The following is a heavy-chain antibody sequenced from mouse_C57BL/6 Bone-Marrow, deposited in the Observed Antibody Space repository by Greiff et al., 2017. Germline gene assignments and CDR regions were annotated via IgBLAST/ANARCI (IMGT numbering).Heavy chain of an antibody. V-gene: IGHV5-6*01. Sequence: EVHLVESGGDLVKPGGSLKLSCAASGFTFSSYGMSWVRQTPDKRLGWVATISSGGSYTYYPDSVKGRFTISRDNAKNTLYLQMSSLKSEDTAMYYCARRWLPHYYAMDYWGQGTSVTVSS. D-gene: IGHD2-3*01. J-gene: IGHJ4*01. CDR3: ARRWLPHYYAMDY. CDR1: GFTFSSYG. CDR2: ISSGGSYT.